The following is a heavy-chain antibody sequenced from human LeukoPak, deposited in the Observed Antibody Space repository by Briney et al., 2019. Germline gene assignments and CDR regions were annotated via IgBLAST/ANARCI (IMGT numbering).Heavy chain of an antibody. D-gene: IGHD4-17*01. V-gene: IGHV3-74*01. CDR2: INSDGSST. CDR1: GFTFSSYW. J-gene: IGHJ4*02. CDR3: ARDYGDYTMGYFDY. Sequence: PGGSLRLSCAASGFTFSSYWMHWVRQAPGKGLVWVSRINSDGSSTRYADSVKGRFTISRDNTKNTLYLQMNSLRAEDTAVYYCARDYGDYTMGYFDYWGQGTLVTVSS.